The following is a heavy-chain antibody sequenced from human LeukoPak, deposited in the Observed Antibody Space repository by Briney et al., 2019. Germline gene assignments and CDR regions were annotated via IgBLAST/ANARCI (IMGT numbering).Heavy chain of an antibody. CDR1: AFTFSSYW. CDR3: AKEGILDY. J-gene: IGHJ4*02. Sequence: GGSLRLSCAASAFTFSSYWMHWVRQAPGKGLVWVSRISSDGSSTSYADSVKGRFTISRDNSKNTLYLQMNSLRAEDTAVYYCAKEGILDYWGQGTLVTVSS. V-gene: IGHV3-74*01. CDR2: ISSDGSST. D-gene: IGHD6-13*01.